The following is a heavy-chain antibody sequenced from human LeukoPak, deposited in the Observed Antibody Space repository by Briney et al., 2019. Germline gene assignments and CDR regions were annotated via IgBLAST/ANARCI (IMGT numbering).Heavy chain of an antibody. J-gene: IGHJ4*02. CDR2: IRGSGGRT. CDR1: GFTFSSYA. D-gene: IGHD3-22*01. V-gene: IGHV3-23*01. Sequence: SGGTLRLSCAASGFTFSSYAMSWVRQAPGKGREWGSAIRGSGGRTYYADSVKGRFTISRDNSKNALYLQMNSLRAEDTAVYYCAKRIVVVSGSGYFDYWGQGTLVTVSS. CDR3: AKRIVVVSGSGYFDY.